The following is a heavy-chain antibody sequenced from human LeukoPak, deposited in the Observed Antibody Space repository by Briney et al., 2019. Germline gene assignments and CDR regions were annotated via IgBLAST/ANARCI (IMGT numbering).Heavy chain of an antibody. J-gene: IGHJ4*02. CDR1: GFTFSSYW. CDR2: ISSDGGTI. CDR3: AKERGSSSWYPIDY. Sequence: PGGSLRLSCAASGFTFSSYWMHWVRHAPGKGLVWVSRISSDGGTINYADSVKGRFTISRDDAKNTLYLQMNSLRAEDTAVYYCAKERGSSSWYPIDYWGQGTLVTVSS. D-gene: IGHD6-13*01. V-gene: IGHV3-74*01.